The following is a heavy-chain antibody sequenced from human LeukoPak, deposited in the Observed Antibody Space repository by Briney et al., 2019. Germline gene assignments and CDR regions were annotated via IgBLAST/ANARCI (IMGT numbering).Heavy chain of an antibody. CDR2: INHSGST. J-gene: IGHJ5*02. CDR1: GGSFSGYY. CDR3: ARRVLLWFRFDP. D-gene: IGHD3-10*01. V-gene: IGHV4-34*01. Sequence: SETLSLTCAVYGGSFSGYYWSWIRQPPGKGLEWIGEINHSGSTNYNPSLKSRVTISVDTSKNQFSLKLSSVTAADTAVYYCARRVLLWFRFDPWGQGTLVTVSS.